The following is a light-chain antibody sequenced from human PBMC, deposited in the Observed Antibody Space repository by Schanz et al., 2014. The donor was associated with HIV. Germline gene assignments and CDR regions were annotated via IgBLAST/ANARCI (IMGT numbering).Light chain of an antibody. J-gene: IGLJ1*01. CDR2: DVN. V-gene: IGLV2-14*03. CDR3: SSYTSSSSYV. CDR1: SSDVGGYNY. Sequence: QSALTQPASVSGSPGQSIAISCTGTSSDVGGYNYVSWYQQLPNKAPKLIIYDVNSRPSGVSNRFSGSKSGNTASLTISGLQAEDEADYYCSSYTSSSSYVFGTGTKLTVL.